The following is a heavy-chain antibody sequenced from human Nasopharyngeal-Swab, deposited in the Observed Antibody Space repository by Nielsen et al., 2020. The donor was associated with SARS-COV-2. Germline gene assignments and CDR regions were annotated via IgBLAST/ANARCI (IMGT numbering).Heavy chain of an antibody. CDR3: ARLSGSSWDFDL. V-gene: IGHV3-23*01. CDR2: ISGSGGST. D-gene: IGHD6-13*01. CDR1: GFTFSSYA. J-gene: IGHJ2*01. Sequence: GESLKISCAASGFTFSSYAMGWVRQAPGKGLEWVSGISGSGGSTYYADSVKGRFTISRDNAKNSLYLQMNSLRADDTAVYYCARLSGSSWDFDLWGRGTLVTVSS.